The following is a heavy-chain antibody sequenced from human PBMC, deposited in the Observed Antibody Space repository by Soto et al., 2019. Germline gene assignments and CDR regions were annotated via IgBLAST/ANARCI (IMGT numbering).Heavy chain of an antibody. J-gene: IGHJ4*02. Sequence: EVLLQQSGAEAREPGGFVKMSCAASGFTFTAPPMHWVLQAPGQGLEWVGFVKVENGERLNAEKYKGRLNMNTDTSRHTSYMELTSLTSDDTAIYFCAAVRGSLGSLSFDYWGQGTPVTVSA. V-gene: IGHV1-69-2*01. CDR2: VKVENGER. CDR1: GFTFTAPP. D-gene: IGHD1-26*01. CDR3: AAVRGSLGSLSFDY.